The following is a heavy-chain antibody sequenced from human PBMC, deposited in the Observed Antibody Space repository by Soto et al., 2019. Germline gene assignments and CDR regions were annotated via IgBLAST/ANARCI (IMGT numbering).Heavy chain of an antibody. CDR3: ASTPASGSPHL. V-gene: IGHV1-18*01. CDR1: GCTFPSYG. D-gene: IGHD1-26*01. CDR2: ISAYNGNT. Sequence: ASGKGSCKASGCTFPSYGSSWGRQAPGQGLEWMGWISAYNGNTHFAQKFQSRVTMTTDRSTTTVYMELRSLRSDYTAVYYSASTPASGSPHLWGPGTLVTVSS. J-gene: IGHJ4*02.